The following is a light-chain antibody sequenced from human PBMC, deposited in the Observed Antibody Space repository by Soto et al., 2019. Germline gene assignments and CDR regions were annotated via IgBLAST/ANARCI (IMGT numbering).Light chain of an antibody. CDR3: QQSRT. CDR2: GAS. J-gene: IGKJ2*01. Sequence: EIVLTQSPGTLSLSPGERATLSCRASQSVSNNYLAWYQQKPGQAPRLLIYGASNRATGIPDRFSGSGSGTEFTLTISSLQSEDFAIYYCQQSRTFAQGTKVDIK. CDR1: QSVSNNY. V-gene: IGKV3-20*01.